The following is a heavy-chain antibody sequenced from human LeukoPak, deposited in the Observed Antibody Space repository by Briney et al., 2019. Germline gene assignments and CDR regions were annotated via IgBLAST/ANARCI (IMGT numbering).Heavy chain of an antibody. Sequence: SETLSLTCTVSGGSISSYYWSWIRQPPGKGLEWIGYIYYSGSTNYNPSLKSRVTISVDTSKSQFSLKLSSVTAADTAVYYCARGFRAIGSYGDYNYYYYMDVWGKGTTVTVSS. CDR2: IYYSGST. CDR1: GGSISSYY. CDR3: ARGFRAIGSYGDYNYYYYMDV. D-gene: IGHD4-17*01. V-gene: IGHV4-59*01. J-gene: IGHJ6*03.